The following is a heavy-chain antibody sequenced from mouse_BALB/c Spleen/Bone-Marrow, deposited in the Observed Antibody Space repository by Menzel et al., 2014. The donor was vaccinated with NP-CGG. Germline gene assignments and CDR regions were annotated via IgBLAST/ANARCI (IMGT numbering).Heavy chain of an antibody. D-gene: IGHD2-3*01. CDR3: ARLGYYGGFAY. Sequence: DVQLQESGGGLVQPGGSLKLSCGASGFDFSRYWMSWVRQAPGKGLEWIGEINPDSSTINYSPSLKDKFIISRDNAKNTLYLQMSKVRSEDTALYYCARLGYYGGFAYWGQGTLVTVSA. V-gene: IGHV4-1*02. CDR2: INPDSSTI. J-gene: IGHJ3*01. CDR1: GFDFSRYW.